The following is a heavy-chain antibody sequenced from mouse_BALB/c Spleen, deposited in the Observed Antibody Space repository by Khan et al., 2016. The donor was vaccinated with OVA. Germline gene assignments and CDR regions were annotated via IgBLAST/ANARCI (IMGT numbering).Heavy chain of an antibody. CDR1: GYTFTSYW. Sequence: DLVKPGASVKLSCKASGYTFTSYWINWIKQRPGQGLECIGRIAPGSGSTYYNEIFKGKATLTVDTSSSTAYIQLSSLSSEDSAVYCCASENYYVNSYYAMDYWGQGTSVTVSS. D-gene: IGHD2-1*01. CDR3: ASENYYVNSYYAMDY. J-gene: IGHJ4*01. CDR2: IAPGSGST. V-gene: IGHV1S41*01.